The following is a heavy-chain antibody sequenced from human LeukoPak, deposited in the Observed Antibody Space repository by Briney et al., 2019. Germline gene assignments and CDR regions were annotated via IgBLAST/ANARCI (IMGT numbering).Heavy chain of an antibody. V-gene: IGHV1-46*01. J-gene: IGHJ4*02. CDR3: ARRSITVADPFDY. CDR1: GYTFTSYY. CDR2: IYPSGGST. Sequence: GASVKVSCKAPGYTFTSYYIHWVRQAPGQGLEWMGIIYPSGGSTSYAQKFQGRVTMTRDTSTSTVYMELSSLRSEDTAVYYCARRSITVADPFDYWGQGTLVTVSS. D-gene: IGHD6-19*01.